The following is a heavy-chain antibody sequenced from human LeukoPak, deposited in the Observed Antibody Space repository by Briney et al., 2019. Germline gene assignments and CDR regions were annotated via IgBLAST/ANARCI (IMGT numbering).Heavy chain of an antibody. Sequence: GASVKVSCKASGYTFTGYYMHWVRQAPGQGLEWIGWINPNSGGTNYAQKFQGRVTMTRDTSISTAYMELSRLRSDDTAVYYCARARPVVPAALDYWGQGTLATVSS. D-gene: IGHD2-2*01. J-gene: IGHJ4*02. CDR1: GYTFTGYY. V-gene: IGHV1-2*02. CDR2: INPNSGGT. CDR3: ARARPVVPAALDY.